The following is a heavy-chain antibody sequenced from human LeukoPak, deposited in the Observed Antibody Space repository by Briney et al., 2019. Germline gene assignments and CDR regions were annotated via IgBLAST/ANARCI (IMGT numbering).Heavy chain of an antibody. J-gene: IGHJ3*02. V-gene: IGHV4-59*11. D-gene: IGHD4-17*01. Sequence: SETLSLTCVVSDDSFSSHYWTWIRQSPGKGLEWIGYISYIGSTNYNPSLKSRVTISIDTSKNQFSLKLRSVPAADTAVYYCARDLVTVTKGFDIWGQGTMVSVSS. CDR1: DDSFSSHY. CDR3: ARDLVTVTKGFDI. CDR2: ISYIGST.